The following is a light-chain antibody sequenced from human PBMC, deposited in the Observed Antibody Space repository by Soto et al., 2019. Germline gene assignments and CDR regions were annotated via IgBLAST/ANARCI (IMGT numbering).Light chain of an antibody. V-gene: IGKV1-5*01. Sequence: DIQMTQSPSTLSASVGDRFTITCLASQSISSWLAWYQQKPGKAPKLLIYDASSLESGVPSRFSGSGSGTGFTLTISSLQPDDFATYYCQQYNSYSGTFGQGTKVDI. CDR1: QSISSW. CDR2: DAS. J-gene: IGKJ1*01. CDR3: QQYNSYSGT.